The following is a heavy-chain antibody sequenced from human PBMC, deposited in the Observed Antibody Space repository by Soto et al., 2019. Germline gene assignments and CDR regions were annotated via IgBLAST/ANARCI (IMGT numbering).Heavy chain of an antibody. J-gene: IGHJ5*01. D-gene: IGHD6-19*01. CDR1: GFTFGSYA. CDR3: AKDPYVWERSGWFANWFDS. CDR2: INTSGGRT. V-gene: IGHV3-23*01. Sequence: GGSLRLSCAASGFTFGSYAMSWVRQAPGKGLEWVSTINTSGGRTYYADSVKGRFTISRDNSKNTLYLQMNSLRAEDTAVYYCAKDPYVWERSGWFANWFDSWGQGTLVTVSS.